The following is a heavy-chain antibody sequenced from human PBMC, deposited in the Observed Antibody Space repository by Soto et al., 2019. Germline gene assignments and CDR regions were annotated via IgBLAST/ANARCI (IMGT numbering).Heavy chain of an antibody. CDR2: IYYTGNS. J-gene: IGHJ4*02. CDR3: AREHWGFGS. V-gene: IGHV4-31*03. Sequence: QVQLQESGPELVKSSQTLSLTCTVSNGSISTNGHYWTWIRQRPGKGLEWIAYIYYTGNSYYNPSLKSRITISIDTSKNPFSLTLRSVTAADTAVYYCAREHWGFGSWGQGTLVTVSS. D-gene: IGHD3-16*01. CDR1: NGSISTNGHY.